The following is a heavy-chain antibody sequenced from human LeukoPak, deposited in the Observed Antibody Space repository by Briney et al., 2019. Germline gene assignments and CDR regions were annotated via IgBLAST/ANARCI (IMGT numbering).Heavy chain of an antibody. D-gene: IGHD6-19*01. CDR3: ARARKASSGWYDY. CDR1: GYTFTGYY. Sequence: SVKVSCKASGYTFTGYYMHWVRQAPGQGLEWMGWINPNSGGTNYAQKFQGRVTMTRDTSISTAYMELSRLRSDDTAVYYCARARKASSGWYDYWGQGTLVTVSS. V-gene: IGHV1-2*02. J-gene: IGHJ4*02. CDR2: INPNSGGT.